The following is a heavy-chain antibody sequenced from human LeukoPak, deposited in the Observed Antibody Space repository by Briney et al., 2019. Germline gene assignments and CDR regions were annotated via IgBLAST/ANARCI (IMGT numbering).Heavy chain of an antibody. CDR3: ARRGDSSRSEIDY. CDR2: INRDGGST. CDR1: GFTFSDYA. V-gene: IGHV3-23*01. D-gene: IGHD6-13*01. J-gene: IGHJ4*02. Sequence: GGSLRLSCAASGFTFSDYAMSWVRQAPGKGLEWVSGINRDGGSTYYADSVTGRFTISRDNSKNTLYLQMNSLRGEDTAVYYCARRGDSSRSEIDYWGQGTRVTVSS.